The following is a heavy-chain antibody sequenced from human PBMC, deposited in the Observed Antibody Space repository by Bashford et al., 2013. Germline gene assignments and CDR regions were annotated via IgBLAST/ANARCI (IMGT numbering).Heavy chain of an antibody. D-gene: IGHD6-19*01. V-gene: IGHV3-23*01. J-gene: IGHJ3*02. CDR3: ANDYSSGWPPVADDAFDI. Sequence: WSGQAPGKGLEWVSAISGSGGSTYYADSVKGRFTISRDNSKNTLYLQMNSLRAEDTAVYYCANDYSSGWPPVADDAFDIWGPRDNGHRLL. CDR2: ISGSGGST.